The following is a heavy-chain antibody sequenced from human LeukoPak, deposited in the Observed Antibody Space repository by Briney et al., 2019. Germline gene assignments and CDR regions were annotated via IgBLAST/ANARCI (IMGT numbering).Heavy chain of an antibody. CDR3: ESLRKGYCSSTSCLYAGRNWFDP. V-gene: IGHV4-39*01. CDR2: IYYSGST. D-gene: IGHD2-2*01. CDR1: GGSISSSCYC. Sequence: PSETLSLTCTVSGGSISSSCYCWGWLRPPPGKGLEWIGSIYYSGSTYYNPSLKSRVTISVDTSKNQFSLKLSSVTAADTAVYSCESLRKGYCSSTSCLYAGRNWFDPWGQGTLVTVSS. J-gene: IGHJ5*02.